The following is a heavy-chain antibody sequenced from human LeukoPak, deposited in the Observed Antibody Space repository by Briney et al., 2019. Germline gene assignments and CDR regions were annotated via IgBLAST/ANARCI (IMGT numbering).Heavy chain of an antibody. CDR3: AREVATITVAAAGGIDY. CDR1: GYTFTSYA. J-gene: IGHJ4*02. D-gene: IGHD5-12*01. CDR2: INTNTGNP. V-gene: IGHV7-4-1*02. Sequence: GASVKVSCKASGYTFTSYAMNWVRQAPGQGLEWMGWINTNTGNPTYAQGFTGRFVFSLDTSVSTAYLQISSLKAEDTAVYYCAREVATITVAAAGGIDYWGQGTLVTVSS.